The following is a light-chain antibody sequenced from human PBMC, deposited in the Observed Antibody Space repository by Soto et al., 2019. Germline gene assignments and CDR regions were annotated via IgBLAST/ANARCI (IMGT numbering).Light chain of an antibody. V-gene: IGKV3-15*01. CDR1: QSVSSN. J-gene: IGKJ5*01. CDR2: GAS. Sequence: EIVITQSPATLYVHPGERATLSCRASQSVSSNLAWYQQKPGQAPSILIYGASTRATGIPARFSGSGSGTEFTLTISSLQSEDFAVYYCQQYNNWPPITFGQGTRLEIK. CDR3: QQYNNWPPIT.